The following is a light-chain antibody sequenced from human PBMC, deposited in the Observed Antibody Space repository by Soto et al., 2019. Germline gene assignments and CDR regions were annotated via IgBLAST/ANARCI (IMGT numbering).Light chain of an antibody. J-gene: IGLJ2*01. CDR3: ATWDASLDGPV. Sequence: QSVLTQPPSASGAPGQRVTISCSGSRSNIGSQVVQWFQHLPGTAPNLLMQNNNKRPSGGPARFSGSKSATSASLDITGLQSEDEGDYYCATWDASLDGPVFGGGTKLTVL. CDR1: RSNIGSQV. V-gene: IGLV1-44*01. CDR2: NNN.